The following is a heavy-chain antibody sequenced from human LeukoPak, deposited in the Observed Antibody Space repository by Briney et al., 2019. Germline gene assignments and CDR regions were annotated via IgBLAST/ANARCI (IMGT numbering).Heavy chain of an antibody. CDR3: ARGTLGRYFDWLFGHDAFDI. CDR1: GFTFSSYG. D-gene: IGHD3-9*01. Sequence: GGSLRLSCAASGFTFSSYGMHWVRQAPGKGLVCVAFIGDDGSKKYYADSVNSRFTISRDNAKISLYMQMNSLRAEDTAVYYCARGTLGRYFDWLFGHDAFDIWGQGTMVTVSS. CDR2: IGDDGSKK. V-gene: IGHV3-30*02. J-gene: IGHJ3*02.